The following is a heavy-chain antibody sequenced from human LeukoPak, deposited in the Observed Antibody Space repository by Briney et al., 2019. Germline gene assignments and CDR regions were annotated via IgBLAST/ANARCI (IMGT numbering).Heavy chain of an antibody. V-gene: IGHV1-69*13. J-gene: IGHJ4*02. Sequence: GASVKVSCKASGYTFTSYGISWVRQAPGQGLEWMGWIIPIFGTANYAQKFQGRVTITADESTSTAYMELSSLRSEDTAVYYCARVGEHYYGSGSYYTSKYYFDYWGQGTLVTVSS. CDR1: GYTFTSYG. CDR3: ARVGEHYYGSGSYYTSKYYFDY. D-gene: IGHD3-10*01. CDR2: IIPIFGTA.